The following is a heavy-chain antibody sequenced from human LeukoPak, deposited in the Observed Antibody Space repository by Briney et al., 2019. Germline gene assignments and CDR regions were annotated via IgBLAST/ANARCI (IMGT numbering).Heavy chain of an antibody. CDR3: ASVLRFLEWFHWGLDV. J-gene: IGHJ6*02. Sequence: SVKVSCKASGYTFTSYAISWVRQAPGQGLEWMGGIIPIFGTANYAQKFQGRVTITADESTSTAYMELSSLRSEDTAVYYCASVLRFLEWFHWGLDVWGQGTTVTVSS. D-gene: IGHD3-3*01. CDR2: IIPIFGTA. CDR1: GYTFTSYA. V-gene: IGHV1-69*13.